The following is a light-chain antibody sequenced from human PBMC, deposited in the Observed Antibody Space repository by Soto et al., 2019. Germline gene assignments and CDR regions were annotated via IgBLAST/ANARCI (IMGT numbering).Light chain of an antibody. CDR1: RSLSSSF. CDR2: GAS. Sequence: EIGWPQNPGALSLSPGEGATLSCRASRSLSSSFLAWYQQKPGQAPRLLIHGASNRTTGNPDRFRGSGSGTDFTLTISRLEPEDFAVYYCQQYGSSPPTFGQGSKAAIK. V-gene: IGKV3-20*01. CDR3: QQYGSSPPT. J-gene: IGKJ1*01.